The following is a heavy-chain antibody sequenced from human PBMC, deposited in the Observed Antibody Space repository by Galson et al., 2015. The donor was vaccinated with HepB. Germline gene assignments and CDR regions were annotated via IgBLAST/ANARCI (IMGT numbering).Heavy chain of an antibody. Sequence: SVKVSCKASGGMFSSYAISWVRQAPGQGLEWMGGIIPIFASPRYAQKFQGRVTITADKSTSTVSMELSSLRSEDTAVYYCARTNPRRVMMEVQWDAFDIWGQGTMVTVSS. CDR2: IIPIFASP. J-gene: IGHJ3*02. CDR3: ARTNPRRVMMEVQWDAFDI. V-gene: IGHV1-69*06. D-gene: IGHD2/OR15-2a*01. CDR1: GGMFSSYA.